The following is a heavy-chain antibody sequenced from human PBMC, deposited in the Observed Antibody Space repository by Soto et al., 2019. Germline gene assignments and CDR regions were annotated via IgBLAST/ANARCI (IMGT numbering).Heavy chain of an antibody. CDR3: ARERRTYSGSLPPDY. V-gene: IGHV4-61*01. D-gene: IGHD1-26*01. CDR2: IYYSGST. CDR1: GGSVSSGSYY. Sequence: QVQLQESGPGLVKPSETLSLTCTVSGGSVSSGSYYWSWIRQPPGKGLEWIGYIYYSGSTNYNPSLKRRVTISVDTSETQFSLKLSSVTAADTAVYYCARERRTYSGSLPPDYWGQGTLVTVSS. J-gene: IGHJ4*02.